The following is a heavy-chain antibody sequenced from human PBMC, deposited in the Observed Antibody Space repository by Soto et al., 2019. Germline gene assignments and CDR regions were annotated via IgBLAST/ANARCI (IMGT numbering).Heavy chain of an antibody. CDR3: LRGGRGYTKDDTLDI. J-gene: IGHJ3*02. V-gene: IGHV3-21*01. Sequence: EVQLVESGGGLVEPGESLRLSCVASDSTFSSYSMNWVRQAPGRGLEWVSSISSRSSVIVYAESMRGRFTISRDNAKNSLYLQMNSLRAEDTAVYYCLRGGRGYTKDDTLDIWGQGTMVTVSS. CDR2: ISSRSSVI. D-gene: IGHD2-2*02. CDR1: DSTFSSYS.